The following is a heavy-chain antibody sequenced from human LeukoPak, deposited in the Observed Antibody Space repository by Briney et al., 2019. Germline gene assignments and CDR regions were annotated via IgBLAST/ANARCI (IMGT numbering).Heavy chain of an antibody. CDR3: ARDQRVGAIDY. V-gene: IGHV4-31*03. Sequence: PSQILSLTCTVSGGSISSGGYYWSWIRQHPGKGLEWIGYIYYSGSTYYNPSLKSRVTISVDTSKNQFSLKLSSVTAADTAVYYCARDQRVGAIDYWGQGTLVTVSS. J-gene: IGHJ4*02. CDR2: IYYSGST. D-gene: IGHD1-26*01. CDR1: GGSISSGGYY.